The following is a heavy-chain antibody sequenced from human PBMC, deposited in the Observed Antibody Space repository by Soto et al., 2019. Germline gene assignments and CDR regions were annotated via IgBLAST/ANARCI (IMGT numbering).Heavy chain of an antibody. J-gene: IGHJ6*02. CDR3: ARVRGVDYYYGMDV. CDR1: GFTFRSYA. Sequence: WGSLRLSCAASGFTFRSYAMSWVRQAPGKGLEWVSRISGSGGSTYYANSVKGRFTISRDNSKNTLYLQMNSLRAEDTAVYYCARVRGVDYYYGMDVWGQGTTVTVSS. V-gene: IGHV3-23*01. D-gene: IGHD3-10*01. CDR2: ISGSGGST.